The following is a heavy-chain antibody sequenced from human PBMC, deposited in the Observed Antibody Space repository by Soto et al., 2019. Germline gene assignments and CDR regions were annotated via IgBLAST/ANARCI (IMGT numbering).Heavy chain of an antibody. CDR2: IIPIFGTA. J-gene: IGHJ5*02. Sequence: QVQLVQSGAEVKKPGSSVKVSCKASGGTFSSYAISWVRQAPGQGLEWMGGIIPIFGTANYAQKFQGRVTITADEYTSTAYMELSSLRSEDTAVYYCARDRGYCSGGSCNWFDPWGQGTLVTVSS. CDR1: GGTFSSYA. V-gene: IGHV1-69*01. D-gene: IGHD2-15*01. CDR3: ARDRGYCSGGSCNWFDP.